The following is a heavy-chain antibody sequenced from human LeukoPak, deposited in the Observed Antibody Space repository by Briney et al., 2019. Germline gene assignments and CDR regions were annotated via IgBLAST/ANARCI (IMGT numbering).Heavy chain of an antibody. CDR2: MNPNSGNT. CDR3: ARDRCGRDCNPEIYYFDY. V-gene: IGHV1-8*01. CDR1: GYTFTSYD. D-gene: IGHD2-21*02. J-gene: IGHJ4*02. Sequence: ASVKVSCKASGYTFTSYDINWVRQATGQGLEWMGWMNPNSGNTGYAQKFQGRVTMTRNTSISTAYMELSSLRSEDTAVYYCARDRCGRDCNPEIYYFDYWGQGTLVTVSS.